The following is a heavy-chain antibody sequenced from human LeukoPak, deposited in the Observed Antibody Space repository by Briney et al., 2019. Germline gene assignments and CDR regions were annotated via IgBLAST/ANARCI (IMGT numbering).Heavy chain of an antibody. Sequence: ASVKVSCKASGYTFTGYYMHWVRQAPGQGLEWMGWINPNSGGTNYAQKFQGRVTMTRDTSISTAYMELSRLRSDDTAVYYCARVRQGYYDSSGRPDYWGQGTLVTVSS. D-gene: IGHD3-22*01. V-gene: IGHV1-2*02. CDR2: INPNSGGT. CDR3: ARVRQGYYDSSGRPDY. CDR1: GYTFTGYY. J-gene: IGHJ4*02.